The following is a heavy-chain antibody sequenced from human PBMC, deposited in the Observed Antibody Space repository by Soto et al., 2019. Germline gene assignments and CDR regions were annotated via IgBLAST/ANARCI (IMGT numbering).Heavy chain of an antibody. Sequence: SETLSLTCTVSGGSISSYYWSWIRQPPGKGLEWIGYIYYSGSTNYNPSLKSRVTISVDTSKNQFSLKLSSVTAAGTAVYYCAGTYYDILTGFMRYYYYGMDVWGQGTTVTVSS. CDR3: AGTYYDILTGFMRYYYYGMDV. D-gene: IGHD3-9*01. J-gene: IGHJ6*02. CDR1: GGSISSYY. CDR2: IYYSGST. V-gene: IGHV4-59*01.